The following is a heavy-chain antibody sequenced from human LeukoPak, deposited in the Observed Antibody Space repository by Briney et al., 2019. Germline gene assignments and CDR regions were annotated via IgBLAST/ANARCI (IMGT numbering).Heavy chain of an antibody. J-gene: IGHJ4*02. CDR1: GFTLSSYA. CDR2: ISDTGNT. D-gene: IGHD2-15*01. CDR3: AKAPVTTCRGAFCYPFDY. V-gene: IGHV3-23*01. Sequence: GGSLRLSCAASGFTLSSYAMSWVRQAPGKGLEWVSAISDTGNTYHADSVKGRFTISRDSSKNALFLQMNRLRPEDAAVYYCAKAPVTTCRGAFCYPFDYWGLGTLVTASS.